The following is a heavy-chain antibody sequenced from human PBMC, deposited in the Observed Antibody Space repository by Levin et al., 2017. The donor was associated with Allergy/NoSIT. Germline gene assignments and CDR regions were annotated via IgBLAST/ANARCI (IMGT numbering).Heavy chain of an antibody. J-gene: IGHJ4*02. CDR2: IWYDGSNE. D-gene: IGHD3-22*01. CDR1: GFTFSSYG. Sequence: QAGGSLRLSCAASGFTFSSYGMHWVRQAPGKGLEWVAVIWYDGSNENYADSVKGRFTISRDNSKNTLYLQMSSLRVEDTAVYYCVRDIYDTSGRFYYFDYWGQGTLVTVSS. V-gene: IGHV3-33*01. CDR3: VRDIYDTSGRFYYFDY.